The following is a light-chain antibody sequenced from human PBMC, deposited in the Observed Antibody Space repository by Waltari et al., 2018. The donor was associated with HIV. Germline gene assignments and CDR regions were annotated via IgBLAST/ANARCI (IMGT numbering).Light chain of an antibody. CDR1: ALPKQS. CDR2: KKD. V-gene: IGLV3-25*03. J-gene: IGLJ3*02. CDR3: QSADSSGTWV. Sequence: SYVPPQPPSVAAPPGPAARIPCSGNALPKQSAYWYHQQPGQPPVLVIYKKDGRPSGGTEGCSVSTSGTTVTFIISGGQAEDEADDYCQSADSSGTWVFGGGTKLTVL.